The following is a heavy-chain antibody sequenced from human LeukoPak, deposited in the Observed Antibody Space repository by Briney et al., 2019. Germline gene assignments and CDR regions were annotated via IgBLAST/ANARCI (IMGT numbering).Heavy chain of an antibody. CDR2: ISYRGGT. CDR3: ARAPDTSGCFYFFDP. D-gene: IGHD3-22*01. CDR1: GDSISSYF. J-gene: IGHJ5*02. V-gene: IGHV4-59*12. Sequence: SETLSLTCTVSGDSISSYFWSWIRQPPGKGLEWIGYISYRGGTNYNPSLKSRVTISLDTSKNQFSLSLSSVTAADTALYHCARAPDTSGCFYFFDPWGQGTLVTVSS.